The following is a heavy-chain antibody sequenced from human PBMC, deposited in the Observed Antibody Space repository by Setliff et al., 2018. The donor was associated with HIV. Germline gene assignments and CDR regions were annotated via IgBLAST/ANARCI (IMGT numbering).Heavy chain of an antibody. CDR1: GGTLSDFA. Sequence: GASVKVSCKLSGGTLSDFALSWVRQAPGQELEWMGGTIPILGTTNYAQKFRGRVAITTDTSTNTVFMDLRSLRSEDTAVYYCARGLCQSSGYCWTGAFDIWGQGTTVTVSS. CDR3: ARGLCQSSGYCWTGAFDI. D-gene: IGHD6-19*01. J-gene: IGHJ3*02. V-gene: IGHV1-69*05. CDR2: TIPILGTT.